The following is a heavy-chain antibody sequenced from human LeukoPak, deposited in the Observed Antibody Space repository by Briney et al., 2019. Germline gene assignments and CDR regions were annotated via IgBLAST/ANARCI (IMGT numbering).Heavy chain of an antibody. CDR3: ARHVDYSRNYYYYGMDV. J-gene: IGHJ6*02. Sequence: PSETLSLTCTVSGGSISSYYWSWIRQSPGKGLEWIGYIYYSGSTNYNPSLKSRVTISVDASKNQFSLKLSSVTAADTAVYYCARHVDYSRNYYYYGMDVWGQGTTVTVSS. V-gene: IGHV4-59*08. CDR1: GGSISSYY. D-gene: IGHD4-11*01. CDR2: IYYSGST.